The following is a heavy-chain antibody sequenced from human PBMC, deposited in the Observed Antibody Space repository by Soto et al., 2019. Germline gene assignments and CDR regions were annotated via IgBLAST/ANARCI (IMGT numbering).Heavy chain of an antibody. Sequence: GGSLRLSCAASGFTFSNYGMHWVRQAPGKGLEWVAVIWFDGSNEYYANSVKGRFTISRDNSKNTLYLQMDSLRAGDTAVYYCATRLTGTTVDFNYWGQGTLVTVSS. J-gene: IGHJ4*02. D-gene: IGHD1-7*01. CDR3: ATRLTGTTVDFNY. CDR1: GFTFSNYG. V-gene: IGHV3-33*01. CDR2: IWFDGSNE.